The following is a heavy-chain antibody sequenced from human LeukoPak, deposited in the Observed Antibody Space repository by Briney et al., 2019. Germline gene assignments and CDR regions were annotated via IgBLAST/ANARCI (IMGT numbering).Heavy chain of an antibody. D-gene: IGHD3-10*01. J-gene: IGHJ3*02. CDR1: GGSFSGYY. CDR3: ARRSGSRDAFDI. V-gene: IGHV4-59*01. CDR2: IYYSGST. Sequence: PSETLSLTCAAYGGSFSGYYWSWIRQPPGKGLEWIGYIYYSGSTNYNPSLKSRVTISVDTSKNQFSLKLSSVTAADTAVYYCARRSGSRDAFDIWGQGTMVTVSS.